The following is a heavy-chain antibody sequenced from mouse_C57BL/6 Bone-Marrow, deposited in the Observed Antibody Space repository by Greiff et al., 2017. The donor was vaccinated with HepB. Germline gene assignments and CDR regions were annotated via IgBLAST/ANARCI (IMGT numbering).Heavy chain of an antibody. CDR3: ARPHYSNYVAWFAY. CDR1: GFTFSSYG. D-gene: IGHD2-5*01. Sequence: EVHLVESGGDLVKPGGSLKLSCAASGFTFSSYGMSWVRQTPDKRLEWVATISSGGSYTYYPDSVKGRFTISRDNAKNTLYLQMSSLKSEDTAMYYCARPHYSNYVAWFAYWGQGTLVTVSA. V-gene: IGHV5-6*01. CDR2: ISSGGSYT. J-gene: IGHJ3*01.